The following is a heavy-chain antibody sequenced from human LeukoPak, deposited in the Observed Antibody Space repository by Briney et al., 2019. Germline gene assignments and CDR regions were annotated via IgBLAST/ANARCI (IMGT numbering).Heavy chain of an antibody. D-gene: IGHD6-6*01. CDR2: ISSSGKYV. Sequence: GGSLILSCSGSGFAISTYSMNWVRQAPGKGLQWVSSISSSGKYVYYEDSVKGRFTLSRDDAKNELFLQMNSLRPEDTAVYYCARDRYGSSVGGMDVWGPGTTVTVSS. CDR3: ARDRYGSSVGGMDV. V-gene: IGHV3-21*06. CDR1: GFAISTYS. J-gene: IGHJ6*02.